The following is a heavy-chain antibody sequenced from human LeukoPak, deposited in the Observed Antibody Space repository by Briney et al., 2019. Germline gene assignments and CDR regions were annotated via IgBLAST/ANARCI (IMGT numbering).Heavy chain of an antibody. CDR3: ARAPRGGFGGVIANFDY. D-gene: IGHD3-16*02. V-gene: IGHV4-30-4*07. CDR1: GGSISSGGYS. J-gene: IGHJ4*02. Sequence: SQTLSLTCAVSGGSISSGGYSWSWIRQPPGKGLEWIGYIYYSGSTYYNPSLKSRVTISVDTSKNQFSLKLSSVTAADTAVYYCARAPRGGFGGVIANFDYWGQGTLVTVSS. CDR2: IYYSGST.